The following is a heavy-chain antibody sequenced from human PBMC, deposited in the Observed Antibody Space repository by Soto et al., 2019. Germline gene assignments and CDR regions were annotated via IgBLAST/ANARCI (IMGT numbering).Heavy chain of an antibody. CDR3: AKDTGGSWYGNYGMDV. CDR2: ISWKSGSI. Sequence: EVQLVESGGGLVQPGRSLRLSCAASGFTFDDYAMHWVRQAPGKGLEWVSGISWKSGSIGYADSVKGRFTISRDNAKNSLYLQMNSLRAEDTALYYCAKDTGGSWYGNYGMDVWGQGTTVTVSS. D-gene: IGHD6-13*01. J-gene: IGHJ6*02. V-gene: IGHV3-9*01. CDR1: GFTFDDYA.